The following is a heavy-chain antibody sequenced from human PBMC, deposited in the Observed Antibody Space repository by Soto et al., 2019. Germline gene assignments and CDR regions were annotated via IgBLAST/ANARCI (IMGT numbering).Heavy chain of an antibody. CDR1: SGSIDNVYW. Sequence: SETLSLTCAVSSGSIDNVYWWSWVRQSPGKGLEWIGETSHDGVTNYNPSLKSRVTISVDTSKNQFSLKLSSVTAADTAVYYCARTYDSSGPNSGGYGFDIWGQGTMVTVSS. CDR2: TSHDGVT. V-gene: IGHV4-4*02. J-gene: IGHJ3*02. CDR3: ARTYDSSGPNSGGYGFDI. D-gene: IGHD3-22*01.